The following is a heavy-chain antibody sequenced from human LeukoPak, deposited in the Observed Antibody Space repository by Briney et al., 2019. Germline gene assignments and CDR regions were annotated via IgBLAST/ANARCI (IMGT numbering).Heavy chain of an antibody. V-gene: IGHV3-11*04. CDR3: AGDGAIFGVVIAGDAFDI. D-gene: IGHD3-3*01. CDR1: GFTFSDYY. J-gene: IGHJ3*02. CDR2: ISSSGSTI. Sequence: GGSLRLSCAASGFTFSDYYMSWIRQAPGKGLEWVSYISSSGSTIYYADSVKGRFTISRDNAKNSLYLQMNSLRAEDTAVYYCAGDGAIFGVVIAGDAFDIWGQGTMVTVSS.